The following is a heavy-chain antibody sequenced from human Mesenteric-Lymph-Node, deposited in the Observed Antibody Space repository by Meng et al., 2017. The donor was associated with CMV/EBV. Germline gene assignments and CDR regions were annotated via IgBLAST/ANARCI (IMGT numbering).Heavy chain of an antibody. CDR3: ARQSKFQSDYFWSGFNWFDP. CDR2: IYYSGST. CDR1: GGSISSSSYY. V-gene: IGHV4-39*01. Sequence: SETLSLTCTVSGGSISSSSYYWGWIRQPPGKGLEWIGSIYYSGSTYYNPSLKSRVTISVDTSKNQFSLKLSSVTAADTAVYYCARQSKFQSDYFWSGFNWFDPWGQGTLVTVSS. D-gene: IGHD3-3*01. J-gene: IGHJ5*02.